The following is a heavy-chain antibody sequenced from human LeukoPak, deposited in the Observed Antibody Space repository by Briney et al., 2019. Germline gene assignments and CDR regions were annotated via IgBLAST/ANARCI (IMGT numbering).Heavy chain of an antibody. V-gene: IGHV3-74*01. Sequence: PGGSLRLSCAASGFTFSSYWMHWVRQAPGKGLVWVSRINTDGSSTSYADSVKGRFTISRDNAKNTLYLQMNSLGAEDTAVYYCARPDRDGYNYYFDYWGQGTLVTVSS. CDR3: ARPDRDGYNYYFDY. D-gene: IGHD5-24*01. CDR1: GFTFSSYW. CDR2: INTDGSST. J-gene: IGHJ4*02.